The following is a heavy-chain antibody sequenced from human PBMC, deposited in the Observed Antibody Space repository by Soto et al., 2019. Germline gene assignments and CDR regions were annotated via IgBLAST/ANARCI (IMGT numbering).Heavy chain of an antibody. J-gene: IGHJ4*02. CDR2: IGTGGDT. CDR3: AKNYYFEN. V-gene: IGHV3-23*01. Sequence: GGSLRLSCAASGFTFSNYAMNWGRQAPGKGLEWVSSIGTGGDTNYADSVKGRFTVSRDNSRNTLYLQMNSLRAEDTALYYCAKNYYFENWGQGTLVTVSS. CDR1: GFTFSNYA.